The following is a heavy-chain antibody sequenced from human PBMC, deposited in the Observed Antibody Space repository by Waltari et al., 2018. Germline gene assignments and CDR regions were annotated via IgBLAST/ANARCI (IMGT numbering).Heavy chain of an antibody. D-gene: IGHD6-13*01. Sequence: QVQLVQSGAEVKKPGSSVKVSCKASGRTFSSYAIRWVARAPGPGLEWMGGIIPIFGTANYAQKFQGRVTITADESTSTAYMELSSLRSEDTAVYYCSRHYIAAAGNPQLRAFDIWGQGTMVTVSS. J-gene: IGHJ3*02. V-gene: IGHV1-69*13. CDR2: IIPIFGTA. CDR1: GRTFSSYA. CDR3: SRHYIAAAGNPQLRAFDI.